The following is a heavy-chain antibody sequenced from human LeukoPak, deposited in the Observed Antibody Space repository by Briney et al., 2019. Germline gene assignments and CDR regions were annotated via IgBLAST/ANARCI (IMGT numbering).Heavy chain of an antibody. V-gene: IGHV5-51*01. CDR3: ARNSENTNGWYGEFDP. J-gene: IGHJ5*02. CDR2: IRPGDSDI. Sequence: AGESLKISCKGSGYSFSTYWIGWARQMPGKGLEWMGIIRPGDSDIRYSPSFQGQVTISADKSISTAYLQWSSLKASDTAMYYCARNSENTNGWYGEFDPWGQGTLVTVSS. CDR1: GYSFSTYW. D-gene: IGHD6-19*01.